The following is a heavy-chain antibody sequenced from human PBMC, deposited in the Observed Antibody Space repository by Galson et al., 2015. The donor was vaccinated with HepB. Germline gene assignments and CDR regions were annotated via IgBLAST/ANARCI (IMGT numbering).Heavy chain of an antibody. D-gene: IGHD1-14*01. CDR2: ISSSSSYI. V-gene: IGHV3-21*03. CDR1: GFTFSSYS. CDR3: ARDPKTADAFDI. J-gene: IGHJ3*02. Sequence: SLRLSCAASGFTFSSYSMNWVRQAPGKGLEWVSSISSSSSYIYYADSVKGRFTISRDNAKNSLYLQMNSLRAEDTAVYYCARDPKTADAFDIWGQGTMVTVSS.